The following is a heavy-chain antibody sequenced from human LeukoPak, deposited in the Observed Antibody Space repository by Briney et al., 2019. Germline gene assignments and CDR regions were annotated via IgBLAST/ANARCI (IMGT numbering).Heavy chain of an antibody. CDR1: GYTFTSYG. Sequence: ASVKVSCKASGYTFTSYGISWVRQAPGQGLEWMGWISAYNGNTNYAQKLQGRVTMTTDTSTSTAYMELRSLRSDDTAVYYCARDLALDYYDSSGVDDYWGQGTLVTVSS. CDR3: ARDLALDYYDSSGVDDY. V-gene: IGHV1-18*01. CDR2: ISAYNGNT. J-gene: IGHJ4*02. D-gene: IGHD3-22*01.